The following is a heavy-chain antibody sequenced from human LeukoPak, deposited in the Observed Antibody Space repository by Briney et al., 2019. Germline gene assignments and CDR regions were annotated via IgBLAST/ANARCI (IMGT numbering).Heavy chain of an antibody. D-gene: IGHD3-3*01. Sequence: GGSLRLSCAASGFTFSSYAMSWVRQAPGKGLEWVSAISGSDGSTYYADSVKGRFTISRDNSKNTLYLQMNSLRAEDTAVYYCAKAGDFWSGYYNFDYWGQGTLVTVSS. CDR2: ISGSDGST. CDR3: AKAGDFWSGYYNFDY. CDR1: GFTFSSYA. V-gene: IGHV3-23*01. J-gene: IGHJ4*02.